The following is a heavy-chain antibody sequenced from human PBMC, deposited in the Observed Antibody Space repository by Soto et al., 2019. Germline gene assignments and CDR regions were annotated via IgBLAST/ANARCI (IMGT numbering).Heavy chain of an antibody. CDR1: GFTFSSYG. CDR2: IWYDGSNK. V-gene: IGHV3-33*01. D-gene: IGHD2-15*01. J-gene: IGHJ6*02. Sequence: LRLSCAASGFTFSSYGMHWVRQAPGKGLEWVAVIWYDGSNKYYADSVKGRFTISRDNSKNTLYLQMNSLRAEDTAVYYCASWKDIVVVVAATTDLYYYGMDVWGQGTTVTVSS. CDR3: ASWKDIVVVVAATTDLYYYGMDV.